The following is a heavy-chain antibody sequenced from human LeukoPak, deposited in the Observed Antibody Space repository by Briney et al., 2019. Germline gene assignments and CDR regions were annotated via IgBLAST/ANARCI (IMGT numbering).Heavy chain of an antibody. CDR2: IRYDGSNK. V-gene: IGHV3-30*02. CDR3: ANKARSMVRGVIMTQDYYYYYMDV. CDR1: GFTFSSYG. Sequence: GGSLRLSCAASGFTFSSYGMHWVRQAPGKGLEWVAFIRYDGSNKYYADSVKGRFTISRDNSKNTLYLQMNSLRAEDTAVYHCANKARSMVRGVIMTQDYYYYYMDVWGKGTTVTISS. D-gene: IGHD3-10*01. J-gene: IGHJ6*03.